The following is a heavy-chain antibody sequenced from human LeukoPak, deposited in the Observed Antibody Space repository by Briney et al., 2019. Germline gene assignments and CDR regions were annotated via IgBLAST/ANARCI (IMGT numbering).Heavy chain of an antibody. CDR2: ISAYNGNT. Sequence: ASVKVSCKASGYTFTSYDINWVRQAPGQGLEWMGWISAYNGNTNYAQKLQGRVTMTTDTSTSTAYMELRSLRSDDTAVYYCAREFYYGSSGGMDVWGQGTTVTVSS. J-gene: IGHJ6*02. CDR3: AREFYYGSSGGMDV. CDR1: GYTFTSYD. D-gene: IGHD3-10*01. V-gene: IGHV1-18*01.